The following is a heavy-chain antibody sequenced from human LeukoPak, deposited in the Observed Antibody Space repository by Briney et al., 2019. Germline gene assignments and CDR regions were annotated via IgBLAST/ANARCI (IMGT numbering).Heavy chain of an antibody. Sequence: SETLSLTCTVSGASITTYYWSWIRQPAGERPEWIGRISPSGITKYNPSLRGRVAVSVDTSKGQFSLNLTSVTAADTAVYYCARGDFWSGYWDYWGQGILVTVSS. V-gene: IGHV4-4*07. CDR1: GASITTYY. CDR3: ARGDFWSGYWDY. CDR2: ISPSGIT. D-gene: IGHD3-3*01. J-gene: IGHJ4*02.